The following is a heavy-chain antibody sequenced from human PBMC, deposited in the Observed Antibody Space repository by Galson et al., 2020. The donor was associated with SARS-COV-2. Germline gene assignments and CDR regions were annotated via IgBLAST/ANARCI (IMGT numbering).Heavy chain of an antibody. Sequence: ASETLSLTCAVSGGSISSGGYSWSWIRQPPGKGLEWIGYIYHSGSTYYNPSLKSRVTISVDKSKSQFSLSLSSVTAADTAVYYCATSNMVRGIRAWGQGTLVTVSS. J-gene: IGHJ5*02. D-gene: IGHD3-10*01. CDR1: GGSISSGGYS. CDR2: IYHSGST. CDR3: ATSNMVRGIRA. V-gene: IGHV4-30-2*01.